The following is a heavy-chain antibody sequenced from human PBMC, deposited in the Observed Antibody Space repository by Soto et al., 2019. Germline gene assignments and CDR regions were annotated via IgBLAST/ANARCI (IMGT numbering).Heavy chain of an antibody. D-gene: IGHD3-22*01. CDR2: ISYDGSNK. V-gene: IGHV3-30*18. J-gene: IGHJ3*02. CDR1: GFTFSSYG. Sequence: QVQLVESGGGVVQPGRSLRLSCAASGFTFSSYGMHWVRQAPDKGLEWVAVISYDGSNKYYADSVKGRFTISRDNSKNTLYLQMNSLRAEDTAVYYCAKERSDYYDSSGEGGAFDIWGQGTMVTVSS. CDR3: AKERSDYYDSSGEGGAFDI.